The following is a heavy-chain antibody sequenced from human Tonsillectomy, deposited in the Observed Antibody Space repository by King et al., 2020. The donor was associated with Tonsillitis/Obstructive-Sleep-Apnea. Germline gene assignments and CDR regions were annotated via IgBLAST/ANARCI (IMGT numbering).Heavy chain of an antibody. CDR1: GDTFTTSY. J-gene: IGHJ4*02. V-gene: IGHV1-46*01. CDR3: ARDPSPLDY. CDR2: IKPSGGRT. Sequence: VQLVQSGAEVKKPGASVKVSCKASGDTFTTSYMHWVRQAPGQGLEWMGIIKPSGGRTRYAKKFQGRVTMNRDTSTSTVYMELSSLTSEDTAVYYCARDPSPLDYWGQGTLVTVSS.